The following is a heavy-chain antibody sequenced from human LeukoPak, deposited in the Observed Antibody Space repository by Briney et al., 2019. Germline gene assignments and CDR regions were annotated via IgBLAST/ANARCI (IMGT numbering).Heavy chain of an antibody. J-gene: IGHJ4*02. Sequence: PSETLSLTCTVSGASISSGGFYWNWIRQHPGKGPEWIGYIYYSGSTYYNPSLKTRVTISVDTSKNQFSLKLSSVTAADTAVYYCAGRRYTYGYAYWGQGTLVTVSS. CDR3: AGRRYTYGYAY. D-gene: IGHD5-18*01. CDR2: IYYSGST. V-gene: IGHV4-31*03. CDR1: GASISSGGFY.